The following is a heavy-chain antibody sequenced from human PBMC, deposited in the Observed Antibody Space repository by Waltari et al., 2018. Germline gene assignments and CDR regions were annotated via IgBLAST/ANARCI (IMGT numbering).Heavy chain of an antibody. J-gene: IGHJ5*02. CDR1: GFTFSSYW. D-gene: IGHD2-2*01. V-gene: IGHV4-39*01. Sequence: VQPGGSLRLSCAASGFTFSSYWMSWVRQAPGKGLEWIGSIYYSGSTYYNPSLKSRVTISVDTSKNQFSLKLSSVTAADTAVYYCAREQFVVVVPNWFDPWGQGTLVTVSS. CDR2: IYYSGST. CDR3: AREQFVVVVPNWFDP.